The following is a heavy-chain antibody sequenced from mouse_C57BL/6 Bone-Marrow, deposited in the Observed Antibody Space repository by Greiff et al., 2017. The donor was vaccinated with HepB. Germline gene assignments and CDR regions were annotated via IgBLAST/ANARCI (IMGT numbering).Heavy chain of an antibody. V-gene: IGHV1-54*01. CDR3: AREGLRSYAMDY. Sequence: LVESGAELVRPGTSVKVSCKASGYAFTNYLIEWVKQRPGQGLEWIGVINPGSGGTNYNEKFKGKATLTADKSSSTAYMQLSSLTSEDSAVYFCAREGLRSYAMDYWGQGTSVTVSS. CDR1: GYAFTNYL. J-gene: IGHJ4*01. CDR2: INPGSGGT. D-gene: IGHD1-1*01.